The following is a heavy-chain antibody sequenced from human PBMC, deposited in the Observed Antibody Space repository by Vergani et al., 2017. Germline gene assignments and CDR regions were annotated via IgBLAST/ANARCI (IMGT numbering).Heavy chain of an antibody. V-gene: IGHV4-59*01. D-gene: IGHD1-14*01. CDR1: GGSLSGYY. CDR2: VEDSGYF. Sequence: QVQLQESGPGLVRPSETLSLTCTVSGGSLSGYYWTWIRQTPGEGLEWIGYVEDSGYFNYNPSLKTRVSMSSDTSNNQVSLMLSSVTVADTAVYYCARSIVSRNPPDYFDNWGQGTLVTVSS. CDR3: ARSIVSRNPPDYFDN. J-gene: IGHJ4*02.